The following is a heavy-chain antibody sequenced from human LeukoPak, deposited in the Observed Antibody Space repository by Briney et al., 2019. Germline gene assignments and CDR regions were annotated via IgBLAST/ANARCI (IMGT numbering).Heavy chain of an antibody. J-gene: IGHJ5*02. Sequence: SETLSLTCTVSGGSISSSSYYWGWIRQPPGKGLEWIGSIYYSGSTYYNPSLKSRVTISVDTSKNQFSLKLSSVTAADTAVYYCARVGDTAMVNNWFDPWGQGTLVTVSS. CDR2: IYYSGST. CDR1: GGSISSSSYY. V-gene: IGHV4-39*07. CDR3: ARVGDTAMVNNWFDP. D-gene: IGHD5-18*01.